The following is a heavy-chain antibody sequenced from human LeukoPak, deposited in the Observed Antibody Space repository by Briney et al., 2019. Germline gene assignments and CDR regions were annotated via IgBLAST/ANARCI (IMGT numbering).Heavy chain of an antibody. CDR1: GGSISSSSYY. CDR2: IYYSGST. J-gene: IGHJ6*03. V-gene: IGHV4-31*03. Sequence: SETLSLTCTVSGGSISSSSYYWGWIRQPPGKGLEWIGYIYYSGSTYYNPSLKSRVTISVDTSKNQFSLKLSSVTAADTAVYYCARVGYCSSTSCYRGYYYYYMDVWGKGTTVTVSS. D-gene: IGHD2-2*01. CDR3: ARVGYCSSTSCYRGYYYYYMDV.